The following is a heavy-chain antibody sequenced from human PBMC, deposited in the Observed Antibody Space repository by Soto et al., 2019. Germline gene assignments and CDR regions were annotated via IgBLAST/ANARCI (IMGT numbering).Heavy chain of an antibody. V-gene: IGHV3-66*01. CDR2: IYDGGST. CDR1: GFTVSTNY. J-gene: IGHJ5*02. D-gene: IGHD4-17*01. Sequence: EVQLVESGGGLVQPGGSLRISCVASGFTVSTNYVSWVRQAPGKGLEWVSIIYDGGSTYYADSVKGRFTISRDNSKNTVDLQMNSLRGVDTAVYYCARGDGDYGSSLDPWGQGTLVTVSS. CDR3: ARGDGDYGSSLDP.